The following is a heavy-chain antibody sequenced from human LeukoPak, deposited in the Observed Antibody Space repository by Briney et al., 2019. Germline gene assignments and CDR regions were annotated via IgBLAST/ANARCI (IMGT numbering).Heavy chain of an antibody. CDR2: IYTSGST. CDR3: ASQAWAGSYYYYMDV. Sequence: PSETLSLTCIVSGGSISSYYWSWIRQPAGKGLEWIGRIYTSGSTNYNPSLKSRVTMSVDTSKNQFSLKLSSVTAADTAVYYCASQAWAGSYYYYMDVWGKGTTVTVSS. J-gene: IGHJ6*03. CDR1: GGSISSYY. V-gene: IGHV4-4*07. D-gene: IGHD3-16*01.